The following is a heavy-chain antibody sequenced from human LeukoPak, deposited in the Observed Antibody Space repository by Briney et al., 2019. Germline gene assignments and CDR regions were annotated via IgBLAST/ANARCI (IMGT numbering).Heavy chain of an antibody. J-gene: IGHJ4*02. CDR2: ILSDGSIQ. CDR1: GFTFSAYA. CDR3: ARGAILGGYNLIDD. V-gene: IGHV3-30*03. Sequence: PGGSLRLSCAASGFTFSAYAMNWVRQAPGKGLEWLAVILSDGSIQNTADSVRGRFIISRDNSKNTLFLQMNRLRTEDTAVYYCARGAILGGYNLIDDWGQGTLVTVSS. D-gene: IGHD1-26*01.